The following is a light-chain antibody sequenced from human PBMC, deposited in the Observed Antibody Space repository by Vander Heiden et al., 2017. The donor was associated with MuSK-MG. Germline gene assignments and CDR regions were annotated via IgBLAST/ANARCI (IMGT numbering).Light chain of an antibody. CDR2: GAS. J-gene: IGKJ4*01. CDR1: QSVSSSY. V-gene: IGKV3-20*01. Sequence: EIASAQSPGTLSLSTGERASLSCRASQSVSSSYLAWYQQKPGLAPRLLTYGASSGSGTDFTLTISRLEPEDFAVYYCQQYCSSPLTFGGGTKVEIK. CDR3: QQYCSSPLT.